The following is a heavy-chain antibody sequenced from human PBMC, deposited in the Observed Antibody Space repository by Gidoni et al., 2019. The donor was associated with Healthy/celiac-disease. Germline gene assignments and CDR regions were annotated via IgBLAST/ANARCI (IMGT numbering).Heavy chain of an antibody. D-gene: IGHD2-2*01. V-gene: IGHV4-59*01. CDR1: GGSISSYY. CDR2: IYYTGST. CDR3: ARISASIVVVPAARRSYAFDI. Sequence: QVQLQESGPGLVKPSETLSLTCTVPGGSISSYYWSWIRPPPGKGLEWIGYIYYTGSTYYHPSLKSRVTISVDTSKNQFSLELSSVTAADTAVYYCARISASIVVVPAARRSYAFDIWGQGTMVTVSS. J-gene: IGHJ3*02.